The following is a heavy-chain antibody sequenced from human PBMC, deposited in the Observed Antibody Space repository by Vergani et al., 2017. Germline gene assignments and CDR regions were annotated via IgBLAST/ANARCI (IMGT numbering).Heavy chain of an antibody. CDR1: GFTFSSYS. V-gene: IGHV3-48*01. CDR2: ISSSSSTR. D-gene: IGHD3-3*01. CDR3: ARDPTITIFGVVIPAFDP. J-gene: IGHJ5*02. Sequence: EVQLVESGGGLVQPGGSLRLSCAASGFTFSSYSMNWVRQAPGKGLEWVSYISSSSSTRYYADSVKGRFTISRDNAKNSLYLQMNSLRAEDTAVYYCARDPTITIFGVVIPAFDPWGQGTLVTVSS.